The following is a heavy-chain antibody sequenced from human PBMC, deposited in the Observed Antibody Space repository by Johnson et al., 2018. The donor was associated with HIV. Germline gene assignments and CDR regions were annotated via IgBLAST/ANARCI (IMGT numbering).Heavy chain of an antibody. J-gene: IGHJ3*02. CDR1: GFTVSSNY. CDR2: IYSGGST. Sequence: LQLVESGGGLVQPGGSLRLSCAASGFTVSSNYMSWVRQAPGKGLEWVSVIYSGGSTYYADSVKGRFTISRDNSKNTLYLQMNSLRAEDTAVYYCAKVVTSSSSWQDDAFDIWGQGTVVTVSS. V-gene: IGHV3-66*02. D-gene: IGHD6-13*01. CDR3: AKVVTSSSSWQDDAFDI.